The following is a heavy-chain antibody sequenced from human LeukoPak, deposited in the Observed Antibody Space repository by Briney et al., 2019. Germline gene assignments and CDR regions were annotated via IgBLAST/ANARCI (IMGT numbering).Heavy chain of an antibody. D-gene: IGHD3-10*01. CDR1: GYTFTSYG. CDR3: ARDHEVRGPPAYYYMDV. V-gene: IGHV1-18*01. CDR2: ISAYNGNT. Sequence: GASVKVSCKASGYTFTSYGISWVRQAPGQGLEWMGWISAYNGNTNYAQKLQGRVTMTTDTSTSTAYMELRSLRSDDTAVYYCARDHEVRGPPAYYYMDVWGKGTTVTISS. J-gene: IGHJ6*03.